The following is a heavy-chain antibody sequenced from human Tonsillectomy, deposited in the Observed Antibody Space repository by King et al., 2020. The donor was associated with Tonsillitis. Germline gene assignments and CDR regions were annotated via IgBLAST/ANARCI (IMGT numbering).Heavy chain of an antibody. Sequence: VQLVESGGGVVQPGRSLRLSCAASGFTFSSYGMHWVRQAPGKGLEWVAVISYDGSNKYYADSVKGRFTISRDNSKNTLYLQMNSLRAEDTAVYYCAKDQLLWFGELFLYYYYYGMDVWGQGTTVTVSS. D-gene: IGHD3-10*01. CDR2: ISYDGSNK. J-gene: IGHJ6*02. CDR1: GFTFSSYG. V-gene: IGHV3-30*18. CDR3: AKDQLLWFGELFLYYYYYGMDV.